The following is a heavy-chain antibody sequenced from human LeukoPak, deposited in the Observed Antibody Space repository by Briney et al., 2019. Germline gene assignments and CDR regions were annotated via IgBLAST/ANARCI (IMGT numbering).Heavy chain of an antibody. J-gene: IGHJ4*02. D-gene: IGHD3-10*01. CDR2: ISGSGGST. CDR1: GFTFSSYA. V-gene: IGHV3-23*01. CDR3: AKHGQYYYGSGSYYYFDY. Sequence: GGSLRLSCAASGFTFSSYAMSWVRQAPGKGLEWVSAISGSGGSTYYADSVKGRFTISRDNSKNTLYLQMNSLRAEDTAVYYCAKHGQYYYGSGSYYYFDYWGQGTLVTVSS.